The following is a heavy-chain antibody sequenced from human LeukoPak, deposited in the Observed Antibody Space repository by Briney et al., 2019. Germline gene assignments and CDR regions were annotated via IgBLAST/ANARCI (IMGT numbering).Heavy chain of an antibody. CDR1: GYTFTSYG. D-gene: IGHD1-26*01. CDR2: ISAYNGNT. Sequence: ASVKVSCKASGYTFTSYGISWVRQAPGQGFEWMGWISAYNGNTNYAQKLQGRVTMTTDTSTSTAYMELRSLRSDDTAVYYCARDGRFLPTALPNFDYWGQGTLVTVSS. V-gene: IGHV1-18*01. J-gene: IGHJ4*02. CDR3: ARDGRFLPTALPNFDY.